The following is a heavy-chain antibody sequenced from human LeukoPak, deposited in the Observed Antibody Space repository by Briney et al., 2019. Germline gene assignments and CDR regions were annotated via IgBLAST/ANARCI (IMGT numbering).Heavy chain of an antibody. CDR1: GFTVSSIY. Sequence: GGSLRLSCAASGFTVSSIYMSWVRQAPGKGLEWVSIIYRGGSTYYADSVKGRFAVSRDNSKNTLYLQMNSLRADDTAVYYCARVMYTPRYTPHDAFDIWGQGTMVTVSS. V-gene: IGHV3-53*01. D-gene: IGHD3-16*02. J-gene: IGHJ3*02. CDR2: IYRGGST. CDR3: ARVMYTPRYTPHDAFDI.